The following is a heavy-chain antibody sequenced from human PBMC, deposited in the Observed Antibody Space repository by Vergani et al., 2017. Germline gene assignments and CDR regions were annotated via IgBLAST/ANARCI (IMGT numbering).Heavy chain of an antibody. J-gene: IGHJ4*02. D-gene: IGHD6-13*01. Sequence: QVQLVESGGGVVQPGRSLRLSCAASGFTFSSYGMHWVRQAPGKGLEWVAVIWYDGSNKYYADSVKGRFTISRDNSKNTLYLQMNSLRAEDTAVYYCAREEVQQLELNFDYWGQGTLVTVSS. CDR1: GFTFSSYG. CDR3: AREEVQQLELNFDY. V-gene: IGHV3-33*01. CDR2: IWYDGSNK.